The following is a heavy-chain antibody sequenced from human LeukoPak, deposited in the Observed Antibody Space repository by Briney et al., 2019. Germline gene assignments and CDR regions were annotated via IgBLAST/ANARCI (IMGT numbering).Heavy chain of an antibody. J-gene: IGHJ4*02. V-gene: IGHV1-18*01. CDR3: AREAHPYGEYSRYYFDY. CDR2: ISAYNGNT. D-gene: IGHD4-17*01. Sequence: ASVKVSCKASGYTFTSYGISWVRQAPGQGLEWMGWISAYNGNTNYAQKLQGRVTMTTDTSTSTAYMELRSLRSDDTAVYYCAREAHPYGEYSRYYFDYWGQGTPVTVSS. CDR1: GYTFTSYG.